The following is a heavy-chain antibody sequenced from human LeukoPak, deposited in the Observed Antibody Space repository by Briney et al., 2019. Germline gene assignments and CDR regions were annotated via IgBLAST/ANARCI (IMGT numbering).Heavy chain of an antibody. CDR1: GFTFSSYG. J-gene: IGHJ4*02. D-gene: IGHD6-13*01. V-gene: IGHV3-30*18. CDR3: AKEYSSSWMGY. CDR2: ISYDGSNK. Sequence: PGGSLRLSCAASGFTFSSYGMHWVRQAPGKGLEWVAVISYDGSNKYYADSVKGRFTISRDNSKNTLYLQMNSLRAEDTAVYYCAKEYSSSWMGYWGQGTLVTVSS.